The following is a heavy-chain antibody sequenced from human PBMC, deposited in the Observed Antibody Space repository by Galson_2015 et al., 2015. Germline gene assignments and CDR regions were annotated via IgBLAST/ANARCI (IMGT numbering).Heavy chain of an antibody. V-gene: IGHV3-48*03. CDR3: ARDTVSRQQLNYYYYYMDV. CDR2: ISSSGSTI. J-gene: IGHJ6*03. CDR1: GFTFSSYE. Sequence: SLRLSCAASGFTFSSYEMNWVRQAPGKGLEWVSYISSSGSTIYYADSVKGRFTISRDNAKNSLYLQMNSLRAEDTAVYYCARDTVSRQQLNYYYYYMDVWGKGTTVTVSS. D-gene: IGHD6-13*01.